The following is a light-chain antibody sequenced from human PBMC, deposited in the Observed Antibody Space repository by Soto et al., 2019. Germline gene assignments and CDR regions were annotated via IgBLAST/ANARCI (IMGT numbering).Light chain of an antibody. CDR1: QRISTH. CDR2: AAY. CDR3: QQYHGFSFT. Sequence: DIQMTQSPSSLSASVGDRVTITCRASQRISTHLNWYQQKPGKAPNLLIYAAYNLQSGLPSRFSGSGSGTDFTLTISSLQPDDFATYYCQQYHGFSFTFGQGTKLEI. J-gene: IGKJ2*01. V-gene: IGKV1-39*01.